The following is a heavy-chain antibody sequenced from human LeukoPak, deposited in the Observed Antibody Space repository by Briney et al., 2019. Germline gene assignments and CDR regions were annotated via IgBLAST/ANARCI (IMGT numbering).Heavy chain of an antibody. CDR1: GGTFSSYA. Sequence: SVKVSCKASGGTFSSYAISWVRQAPGQGPEWMGGIIPIFGTANYAQKFQGRVTITADESTSTAYMELSSLRSEDTAVYYCARGYCSSTSCYPITIHSHWGQGTLVTVSS. J-gene: IGHJ4*02. CDR2: IIPIFGTA. V-gene: IGHV1-69*13. CDR3: ARGYCSSTSCYPITIHSH. D-gene: IGHD2-2*01.